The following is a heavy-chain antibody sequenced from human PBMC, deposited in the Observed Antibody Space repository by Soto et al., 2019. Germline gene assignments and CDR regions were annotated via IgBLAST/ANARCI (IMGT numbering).Heavy chain of an antibody. D-gene: IGHD6-13*01. CDR1: GFTVSSNY. CDR2: IYSGGST. Sequence: GGSLRLSCAASGFTVSSNYMSWVRQAPGKGLEWVSVIYSGGSTYYADSVKGRFTISRDNSKNTLYLQMNSLRAEDTAVYYCARDQRIAAAGYYYYYGMDVWGQGTTVTVSS. CDR3: ARDQRIAAAGYYYYYGMDV. V-gene: IGHV3-53*01. J-gene: IGHJ6*02.